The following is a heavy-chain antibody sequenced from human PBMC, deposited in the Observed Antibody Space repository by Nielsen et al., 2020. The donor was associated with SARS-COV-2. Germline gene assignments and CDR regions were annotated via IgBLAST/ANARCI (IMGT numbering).Heavy chain of an antibody. CDR2: ISSSGRTI. J-gene: IGHJ6*02. CDR3: ARAPTWYGMDV. CDR1: GFTFSDYY. D-gene: IGHD3-16*01. Sequence: GESLKISCAASGFTFSDYYMSWIRQAPGKGLEWVSCISSSGRTIYYADSVKGRFTISRDNAKNSLYLQMNSLRAEDTAVYYCARAPTWYGMDVWGQGTTVTVSS. V-gene: IGHV3-11*04.